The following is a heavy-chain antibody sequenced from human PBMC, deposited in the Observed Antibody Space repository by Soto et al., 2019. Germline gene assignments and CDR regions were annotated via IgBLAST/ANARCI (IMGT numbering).Heavy chain of an antibody. CDR2: ISYDGSNK. V-gene: IGHV3-30-3*01. D-gene: IGHD3-3*01. CDR1: GFTFSSYA. Sequence: GGSLRLSCAASGFTFSSYAMHWVRQAPGKGLEWVAVISYDGSNKYYADSVKGRFTISRDNSKNTLYLQMNSLRAEDTAVYYCARLRSGTIFGVVIGRHAFDIWGQGTMVTVSS. CDR3: ARLRSGTIFGVVIGRHAFDI. J-gene: IGHJ3*02.